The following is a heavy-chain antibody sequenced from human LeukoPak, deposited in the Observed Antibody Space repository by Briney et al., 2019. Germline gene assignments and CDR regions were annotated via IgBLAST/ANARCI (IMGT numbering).Heavy chain of an antibody. CDR2: IYYSGST. J-gene: IGHJ4*02. V-gene: IGHV4-61*05. CDR3: ARGQNYGDLSIDY. Sequence: PSETLSLTCTVSGGSISSSSYYWGWIRQPPGKGLEWIGYIYYSGSTKYNPSLKSRVTISVDKSKNQFSLKLSSVTAADTAVYYCARGQNYGDLSIDYWGQGTLVTVPS. D-gene: IGHD4-17*01. CDR1: GGSISSSSYY.